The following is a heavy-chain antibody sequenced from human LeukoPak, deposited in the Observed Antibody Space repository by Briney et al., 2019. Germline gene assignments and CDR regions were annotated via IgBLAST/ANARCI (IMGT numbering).Heavy chain of an antibody. CDR2: ISAYNGNT. J-gene: IGHJ4*02. CDR1: GYTFTSYG. D-gene: IGHD1-26*01. Sequence: ASVKVSCKASGYTFTSYGISWVRQAPGQGLEWMGWISAYNGNTNYAQKLQGRVTMTTDTSTSTAYMELRSLRSDDTAVYYCARDLDLSGSYAKMRKYFDYWGQGTLVTVSS. V-gene: IGHV1-18*01. CDR3: ARDLDLSGSYAKMRKYFDY.